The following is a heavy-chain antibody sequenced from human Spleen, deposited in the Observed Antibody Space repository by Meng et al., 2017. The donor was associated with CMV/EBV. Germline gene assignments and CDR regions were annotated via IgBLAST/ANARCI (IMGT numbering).Heavy chain of an antibody. J-gene: IGHJ4*02. Sequence: GGSLRLSCAASGFTFSSYEMKWVRQAPGKGLEWVSYISTSGGTISYADSVRGRFTISRDNAKNSLYLQMSSLKTEDTAVYYCVRGYNSFDSWGQGTLVTVSS. CDR2: ISTSGGTI. CDR1: GFTFSSYE. CDR3: VRGYNSFDS. D-gene: IGHD1-1*01. V-gene: IGHV3-48*03.